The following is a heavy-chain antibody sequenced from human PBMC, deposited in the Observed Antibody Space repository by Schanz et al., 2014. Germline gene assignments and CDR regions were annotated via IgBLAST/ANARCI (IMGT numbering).Heavy chain of an antibody. CDR1: GFAFSAYS. CDR2: ISSSGSYI. CDR3: PRYYERDLSSPRHDAFDV. Sequence: EVQLVESGGGLVKPGGSLRLSCAASGFAFSAYSMNWVRQAPGKGLEWVSSISSSGSYIYFPDSVKGRFTISRDNTKTSLYLQMNSVRAEDTAVYYRPRYYERDLSSPRHDAFDVWGQGTVVTVSS. V-gene: IGHV3-21*01. D-gene: IGHD3-16*01. J-gene: IGHJ3*01.